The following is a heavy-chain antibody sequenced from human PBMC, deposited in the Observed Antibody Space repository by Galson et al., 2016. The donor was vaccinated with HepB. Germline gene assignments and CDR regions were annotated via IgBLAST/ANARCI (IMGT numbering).Heavy chain of an antibody. CDR2: ISPLFATA. CDR3: ARDLDYDILTGRYYYYYGLDV. CDR1: GDTFSSYA. V-gene: IGHV1-69*13. J-gene: IGHJ6*02. D-gene: IGHD3-9*01. Sequence: SVKVSCKASGDTFSSYAFSWVRQAPGQGLEWMGGISPLFATAIHAQKFQGRVTITADESTDTAYMELSSLTSEDTAVYYCARDLDYDILTGRYYYYYGLDVWGQGTTVTVSS.